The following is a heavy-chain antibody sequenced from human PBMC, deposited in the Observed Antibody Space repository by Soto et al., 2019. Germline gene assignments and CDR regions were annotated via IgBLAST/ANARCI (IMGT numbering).Heavy chain of an antibody. CDR1: GFTFSHHD. CDR3: AKGISIASSFDX. Sequence: GGSLRLSCAASGFTFSHHDMSWVRQAPGKGLEGVSAISTSGSRTHYAYSVKGRFTISRDNSKNMLSLQMNSLRAEDAAVYHCAKGISIASSFDXWGQGTLVTVSX. V-gene: IGHV3-23*01. J-gene: IGHJ4*02. CDR2: ISTSGSRT. D-gene: IGHD2-15*01.